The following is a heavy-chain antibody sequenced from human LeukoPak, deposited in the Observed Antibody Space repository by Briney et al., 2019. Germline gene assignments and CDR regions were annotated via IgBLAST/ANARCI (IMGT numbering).Heavy chain of an antibody. CDR1: GGSISSYH. Sequence: PSETLSLTCTVSGGSISSYHWSWIRQPPGKGLEWIGYIYYSGSTNYYSGSTNYNPSLKSRVTISVDTSKNQFSLKLSSVTAADTAVYYCARNDAFDIWSQGTMVTVYS. J-gene: IGHJ3*02. CDR2: IYYSGSTNYYSGST. V-gene: IGHV4-59*08. CDR3: ARNDAFDI.